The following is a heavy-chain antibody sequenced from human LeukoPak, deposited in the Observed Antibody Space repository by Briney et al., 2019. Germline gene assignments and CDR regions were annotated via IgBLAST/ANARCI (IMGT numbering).Heavy chain of an antibody. V-gene: IGHV3-21*01. J-gene: IGHJ5*02. D-gene: IGHD3-10*01. CDR1: GFTFSSYS. CDR3: ARDHNRGAGLLGWFDP. Sequence: PGGSLRLSCAASGFTFSSYSMNWVRQAPGKGLEWVSSISSSSSYIYYADSVKGRFTISRDNAKNSLYLQMNSLRAEDTAVYYCARDHNRGAGLLGWFDPWGQGTLVTVSS. CDR2: ISSSSSYI.